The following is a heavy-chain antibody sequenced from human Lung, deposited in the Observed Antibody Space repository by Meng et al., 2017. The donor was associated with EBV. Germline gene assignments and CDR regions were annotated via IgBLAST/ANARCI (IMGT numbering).Heavy chain of an antibody. CDR3: SRDLVGSTDS. J-gene: IGHJ4*02. D-gene: IGHD2-8*02. V-gene: IGHV3-74*01. Sequence: EVQLGESGVALVQPEGSLRLSCEASGFTFSSYWMHWVRQVPGKGLVWVSRINEDGAVTTYADSVKGRFTISRDNAKNTLYLQMNSLRAEDTAVYYCSRDLVGSTDSWGQGTLVTVSS. CDR1: GFTFSSYW. CDR2: INEDGAVT.